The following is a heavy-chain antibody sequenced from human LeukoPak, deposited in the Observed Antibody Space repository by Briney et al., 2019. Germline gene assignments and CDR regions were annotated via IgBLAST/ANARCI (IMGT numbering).Heavy chain of an antibody. CDR3: ARGTYSSSPFDY. CDR1: GYIFPNYW. J-gene: IGHJ4*02. V-gene: IGHV5-51*01. Sequence: GESLKISCKGSGYIFPNYWIAWVRQMPGKGLEWMGIIYPGDSDTRYSPSFQGQVTISADKSISTAYLQWSSLKASDTAMYYCARGTYSSSPFDYWGQGTLVTVSS. CDR2: IYPGDSDT. D-gene: IGHD6-6*01.